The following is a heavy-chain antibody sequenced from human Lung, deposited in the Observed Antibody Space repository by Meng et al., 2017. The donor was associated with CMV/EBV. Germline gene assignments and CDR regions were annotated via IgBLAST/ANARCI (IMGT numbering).Heavy chain of an antibody. CDR1: GYTFTDYY. CDR3: ARPIGPSRDYYYAMDV. Sequence: ASVKVSCRASGYTFTDYYMHWVRQAPGQGLEWMGWINPNSGGTNYAQKFQGRVAMTRDTSISTAYMELSRPRSDDTAVYYCARPIGPSRDYYYAMDVWGQGXTVTVSS. CDR2: INPNSGGT. J-gene: IGHJ6*02. D-gene: IGHD2/OR15-2a*01. V-gene: IGHV1-2*02.